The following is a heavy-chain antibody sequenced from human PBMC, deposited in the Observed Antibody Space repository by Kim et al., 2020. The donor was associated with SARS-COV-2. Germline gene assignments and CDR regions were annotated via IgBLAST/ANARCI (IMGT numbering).Heavy chain of an antibody. J-gene: IGHJ4*01. CDR3: SSYDFWRGYYTSFDY. D-gene: IGHD3-3*01. CDR2: IYYSGST. CDR1: GGSVSSGTYY. Sequence: SETLSLTCTASGGSVSSGTYYCSCIRQPPGKGLEWIGYIYYSGSTYYNPSLKSRATISVDTSRNQYSLKLSSVTAADSAVYYCSSYDFWRGYYTSFDYCGHGTQVTGSS. V-gene: IGHV4-61*01.